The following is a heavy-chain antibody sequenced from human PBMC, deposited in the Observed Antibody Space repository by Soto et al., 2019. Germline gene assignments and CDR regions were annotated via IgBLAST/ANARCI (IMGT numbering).Heavy chain of an antibody. D-gene: IGHD5-12*01. V-gene: IGHV4-61*01. CDR2: IYYSGST. CDR3: AREERGYSGYVDY. CDR1: GGSVSSGSYY. Sequence: SETLSLTCTVSGGSVSSGSYYWSWIRQPPGKGLEWIGYIYYSGSTNYNPSLKSRVTISVDTSKNQFSLKLSSVTAADTAVYYCAREERGYSGYVDYWGQGTLVTVSS. J-gene: IGHJ4*02.